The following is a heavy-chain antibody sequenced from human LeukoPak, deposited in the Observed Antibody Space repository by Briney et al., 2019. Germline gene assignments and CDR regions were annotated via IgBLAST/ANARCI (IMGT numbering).Heavy chain of an antibody. D-gene: IGHD6-19*01. Sequence: GGSLRLSCAASGFTLSSYVMSWVRQAPGKGLEWVSAISGRGGSTYYADSVKGRFTISRDNSKNTLYLQMNSLRAEDTAVYYCAKATIPVATIGYWGQGTLVTVSS. J-gene: IGHJ4*02. V-gene: IGHV3-23*01. CDR2: ISGRGGST. CDR3: AKATIPVATIGY. CDR1: GFTLSSYV.